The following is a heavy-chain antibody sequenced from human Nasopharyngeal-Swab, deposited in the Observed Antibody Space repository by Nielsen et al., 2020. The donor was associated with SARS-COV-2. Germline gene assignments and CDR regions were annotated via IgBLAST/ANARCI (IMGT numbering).Heavy chain of an antibody. CDR2: ISWNSGSL. D-gene: IGHD6-19*01. CDR3: AGIAGAGGPFDY. V-gene: IGHV3-9*01. J-gene: IGHJ4*02. CDR1: GFTFEDYA. Sequence: GGSLRLSCAASGFTFEDYAMHWVRQAPGKGLEWVSGISWNSGSLGYADSVKGRFTISRDNAKNSLYLQMNSLRAEDTASYYCAGIAGAGGPFDYWGQGTLVTVSS.